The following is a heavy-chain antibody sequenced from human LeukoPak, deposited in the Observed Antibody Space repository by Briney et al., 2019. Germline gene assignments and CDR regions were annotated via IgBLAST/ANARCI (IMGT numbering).Heavy chain of an antibody. CDR2: IKQDGSEK. CDR1: GLTFSSYW. J-gene: IGHJ4*02. V-gene: IGHV3-7*01. D-gene: IGHD5-24*01. CDR3: ARGGRDGSNEIDY. Sequence: GGSLRLSCAASGLTFSSYWMSWVRQAPGKGLEWVANIKQDGSEKYYVDSVKGRFTISRDNSKNTLYLQMNSLRAEDTAVYYCARGGRDGSNEIDYWGQGTLVTVSS.